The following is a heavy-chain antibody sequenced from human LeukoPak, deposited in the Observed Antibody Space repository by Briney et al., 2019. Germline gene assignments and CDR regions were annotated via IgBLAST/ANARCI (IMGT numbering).Heavy chain of an antibody. V-gene: IGHV3-23*01. J-gene: IGHJ4*02. CDR3: AKDSGPYTSGYYGH. D-gene: IGHD3-22*01. CDR1: GFTFSSYA. CDR2: ISGGGGTT. Sequence: GGSLRLSCAASGFTFSSYAMSWVRQAPGKRLEWVSAISGGGGTTYYADSVEGRFTISRDNSKNTLFLQMNSLRAEDTAVYYCAKDSGPYTSGYYGHWGQGTLVTVSS.